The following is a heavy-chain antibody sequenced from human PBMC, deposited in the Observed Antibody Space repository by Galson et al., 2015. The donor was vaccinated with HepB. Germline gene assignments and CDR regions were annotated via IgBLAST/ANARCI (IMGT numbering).Heavy chain of an antibody. CDR3: ARDSAEWFNWYFDL. CDR1: GFTVSNNY. CDR2: IFNGDST. V-gene: IGHV3-66*02. D-gene: IGHD3-3*01. Sequence: SLRLSCAVSGFTVSNNYVTWVRQAPGKGLEWVSFIFNGDSTYHADSVKGRFTISRDNSKNTVYLQMSSLRPEDTAVYYCARDSAEWFNWYFDLWGRGTLVTVSS. J-gene: IGHJ2*01.